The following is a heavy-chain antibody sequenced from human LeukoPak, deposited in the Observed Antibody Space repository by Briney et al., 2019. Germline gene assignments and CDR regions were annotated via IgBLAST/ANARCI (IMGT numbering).Heavy chain of an antibody. D-gene: IGHD2-15*01. CDR3: ARGRVVVVAATDSPVDY. CDR1: GYTFTSYD. V-gene: IGHV1-8*01. CDR2: MNPNSGNT. Sequence: ASVKVSCKASGYTFTSYDINWVRQATGQGLEWVGWMNPNSGNTGYAQKFQGRVTMTRNTSISTAYMELSSLRSEDTAVYYCARGRVVVVAATDSPVDYWGQGTLVTVSS. J-gene: IGHJ4*02.